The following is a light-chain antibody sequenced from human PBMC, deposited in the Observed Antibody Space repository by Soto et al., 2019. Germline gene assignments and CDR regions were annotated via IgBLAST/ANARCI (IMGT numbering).Light chain of an antibody. CDR3: LQHHSYPLT. CDR2: GAS. CDR1: QGIDPH. J-gene: IGKJ4*01. Sequence: DIPMTQSPSAMSASVGDRSTTPGRAIQGIDPHLVWFQQNPGKVPQRLIYGASRLQSGVPSRFSGSASGTEFTLTISSLQPEDSATYYCLQHHSYPLTFGGGTKVEIK. V-gene: IGKV1-17*03.